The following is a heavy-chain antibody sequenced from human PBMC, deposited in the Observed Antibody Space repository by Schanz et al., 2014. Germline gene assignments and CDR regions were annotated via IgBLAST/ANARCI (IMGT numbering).Heavy chain of an antibody. J-gene: IGHJ4*02. CDR3: ARGVRIDY. Sequence: VHLLESGGGLVQPGGSLRLSCAASGFTFSSYAMHWVRQAPGKGLEWVAVMSYDGSNKYYADSVKGRFTISRDNAKNSLYLQMNSLTAEDTAVYYCARGVRIDYWGQGTLVTVSS. CDR2: MSYDGSNK. CDR1: GFTFSSYA. D-gene: IGHD3-3*01. V-gene: IGHV3-30-3*01.